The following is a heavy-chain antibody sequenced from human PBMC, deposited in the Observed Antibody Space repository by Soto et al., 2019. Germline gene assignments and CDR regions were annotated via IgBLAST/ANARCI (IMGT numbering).Heavy chain of an antibody. V-gene: IGHV1-58*01. Sequence: ASVKVSCKASGFTFTSSAVQWVRQARGQRLEWIGWIVVGSGNTNYAQKFQERVTITRDMSTSTAYMELSSLRSEDTAVYYCAAVPYYYDSSGYYSIGYWGQGTLVTVSS. J-gene: IGHJ4*02. D-gene: IGHD3-22*01. CDR3: AAVPYYYDSSGYYSIGY. CDR1: GFTFTSSA. CDR2: IVVGSGNT.